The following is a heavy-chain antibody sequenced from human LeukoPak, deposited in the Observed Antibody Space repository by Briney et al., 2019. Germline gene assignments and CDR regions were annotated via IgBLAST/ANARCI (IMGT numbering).Heavy chain of an antibody. Sequence: ASVKVSCKASGYTFTGYYMHWVRQAPGQGLEWMGWINPNSGGTNYAQKFQGRVTMTRDTSISTAYMELSRLRSDDTAVYYCARAPHSSSSPFDYWGQGTLVTVSS. D-gene: IGHD6-6*01. J-gene: IGHJ4*02. CDR3: ARAPHSSSSPFDY. CDR2: INPNSGGT. CDR1: GYTFTGYY. V-gene: IGHV1-2*02.